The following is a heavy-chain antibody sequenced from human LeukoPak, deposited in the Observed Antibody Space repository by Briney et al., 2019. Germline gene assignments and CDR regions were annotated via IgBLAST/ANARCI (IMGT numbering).Heavy chain of an antibody. V-gene: IGHV6-1*01. CDR2: TYYRSKWYN. Sequence: SQTLSLTCAISGDSVSSNSAAWNWIRQSPSRGLEWLGRTYYRSKWYNDYTVSVESRVTINPDTSKNQFSLQLNSVTPEDTAVYYCARAGGDRDGYNFWFDPWGQGTLVTVSS. CDR1: GDSVSSNSAA. D-gene: IGHD5-24*01. J-gene: IGHJ5*02. CDR3: ARAGGDRDGYNFWFDP.